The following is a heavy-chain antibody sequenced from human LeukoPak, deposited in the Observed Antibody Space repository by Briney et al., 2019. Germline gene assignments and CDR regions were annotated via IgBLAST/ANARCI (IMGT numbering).Heavy chain of an antibody. CDR2: VSTSGIT. CDR1: GASISTYY. Sequence: PSETLSLTCTVSGASISTYYWTWIRQPAGKGLEWIGRVSTSGITKYKPSLKSRVIMSVDRSKNQFSLNLTSVTAADTAVYYCARATYDSSDYFYPYFDYWGQGTLVTVSS. D-gene: IGHD3-22*01. V-gene: IGHV4-4*07. CDR3: ARATYDSSDYFYPYFDY. J-gene: IGHJ4*02.